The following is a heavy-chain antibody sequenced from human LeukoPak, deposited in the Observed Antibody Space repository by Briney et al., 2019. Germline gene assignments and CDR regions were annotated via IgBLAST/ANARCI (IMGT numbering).Heavy chain of an antibody. D-gene: IGHD2-21*02. Sequence: GGSLTLSCAASGFTFSNYAMTWVRQAPGKGLEWVSAISDSGGDTNYADSVKGRFTISRDNSKNTLYLQMNSLRAEDTAVYYCAKGTYCGGDCFAFFGYWGQGTLVTVCS. V-gene: IGHV3-23*01. CDR1: GFTFSNYA. CDR2: ISDSGGDT. CDR3: AKGTYCGGDCFAFFGY. J-gene: IGHJ4*02.